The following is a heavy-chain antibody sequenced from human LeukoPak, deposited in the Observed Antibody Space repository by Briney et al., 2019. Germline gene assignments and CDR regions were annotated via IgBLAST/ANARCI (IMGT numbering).Heavy chain of an antibody. CDR1: LFTPINYP. J-gene: IGHJ4*02. CDR3: TRTENGGGGTCFDV. D-gene: IGHD2-21*01. CDR2: IVVDVTED. V-gene: IGHV3-30*04. Sequence: PVRSLRLTRMGSLFTPINYPIHWVRQAPGKGLEWLIVIVVDVTEDYLADSVEGRLSVSRNNSKSTVFHEINSLLSEDSAIYLCTRTENGGGGTCFDVGGQGSLLTVS.